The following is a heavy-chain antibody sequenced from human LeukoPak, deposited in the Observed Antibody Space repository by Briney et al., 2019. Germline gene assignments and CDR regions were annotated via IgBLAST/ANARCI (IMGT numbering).Heavy chain of an antibody. CDR1: GGSFSGYY. J-gene: IGHJ5*02. D-gene: IGHD3-16*02. Sequence: SETLSLTCDVYGGSFSGYYWSWIRQPPGKGPEWIGEINHSGSTNYNPSLKSRVTISVDTSKNQFSLKLSSVTAADTAVYYCARGSGIWGSYRSHRFDPWGQGTLVTVSS. CDR2: INHSGST. CDR3: ARGSGIWGSYRSHRFDP. V-gene: IGHV4-34*01.